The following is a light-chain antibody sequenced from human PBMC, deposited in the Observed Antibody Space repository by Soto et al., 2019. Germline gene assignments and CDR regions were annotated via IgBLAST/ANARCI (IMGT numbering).Light chain of an antibody. CDR2: AAS. CDR3: RQSYSTLYT. Sequence: DIQMTQSPSSPSASVGDRVTITCRASQSISSYLNWYQQKPGKAPKLLIYAASSLQSGVPSRFSGSGSGTEFTLTISTLQPDDFATYYCRQSYSTLYTFGQGTRLEIK. V-gene: IGKV1-39*01. J-gene: IGKJ5*01. CDR1: QSISSY.